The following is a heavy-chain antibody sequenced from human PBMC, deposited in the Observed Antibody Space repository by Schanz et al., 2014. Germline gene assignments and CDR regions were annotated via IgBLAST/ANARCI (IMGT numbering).Heavy chain of an antibody. Sequence: QVQLVQSGAEVKKPGASVKVSCKASGYTLTNFDINWVRQAPGQGLEWMGWMNPNSGTTGYAQKFQGRVTMTRNTSTSTAYMELRGLRSDDTAVYFCARDPYGKNSGDFDYWGQGTLVTVSS. J-gene: IGHJ4*02. D-gene: IGHD4-17*01. V-gene: IGHV1-8*01. CDR3: ARDPYGKNSGDFDY. CDR1: GYTLTNFD. CDR2: MNPNSGTT.